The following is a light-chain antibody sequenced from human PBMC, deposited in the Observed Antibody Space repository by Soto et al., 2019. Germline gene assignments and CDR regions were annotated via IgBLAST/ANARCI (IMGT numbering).Light chain of an antibody. J-gene: IGLJ2*01. CDR2: DVS. CDR3: SSYTGSSTKL. Sequence: QSALTQPASVSGSPGQSITISCTGTSSDVGGYNYVSWYQQHPGKAPKLMIYDVSSRPSGVSNRFSGSKSGNTASLNISGLQPDDEADSYCSSYTGSSTKLFGGVTKVTVL. V-gene: IGLV2-14*03. CDR1: SSDVGGYNY.